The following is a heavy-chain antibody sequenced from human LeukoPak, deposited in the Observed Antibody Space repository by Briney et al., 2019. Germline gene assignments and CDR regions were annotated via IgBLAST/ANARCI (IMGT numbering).Heavy chain of an antibody. J-gene: IGHJ5*02. V-gene: IGHV1-69*13. CDR1: GGTFSSYA. Sequence: VKVSCKASGGTFSSYAISWVRQAPGQGLEWMGGIIPIFGTANYAQKFQGRVTITADVSTSTAYMELSSLRSEDTAVYYCARARCGGDCYGQGYWFDPWGQGTLVTVSS. D-gene: IGHD2-21*02. CDR2: IIPIFGTA. CDR3: ARARCGGDCYGQGYWFDP.